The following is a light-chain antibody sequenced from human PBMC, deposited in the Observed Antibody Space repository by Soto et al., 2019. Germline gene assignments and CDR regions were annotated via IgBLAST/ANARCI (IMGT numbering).Light chain of an antibody. CDR2: DAS. CDR3: QQYNDWPPLT. Sequence: EIVMTLSPATLSVSPGERATLSCRASQSVSVNLAWYQHKPGQAPRLLIYDASTRATGVPARFSGSGSGTEFTLTISSLQSEDFAVYYCQQYNDWPPLTFGGGTKVEIK. V-gene: IGKV3-15*01. CDR1: QSVSVN. J-gene: IGKJ4*01.